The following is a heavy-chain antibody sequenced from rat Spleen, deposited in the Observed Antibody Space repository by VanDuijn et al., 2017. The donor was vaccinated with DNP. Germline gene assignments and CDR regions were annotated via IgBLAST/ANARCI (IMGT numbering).Heavy chain of an antibody. CDR2: ISYDGSST. D-gene: IGHD1-9*01. Sequence: EVQLVESGGGPVQPGRSLKLSCAASGFTFSSYWMYWIRQAPKKGLEWVATISYDGSSTNYPDSVKGRFTISRDNAKSTLYLQMDSLRTEDTATYYCAKDREIYYGYTYDYWGQGVMVTVSS. CDR3: AKDREIYYGYTYDY. CDR1: GFTFSSYW. V-gene: IGHV5-29*01. J-gene: IGHJ2*01.